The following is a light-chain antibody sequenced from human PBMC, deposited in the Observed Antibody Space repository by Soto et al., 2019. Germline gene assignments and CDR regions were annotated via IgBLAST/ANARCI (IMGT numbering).Light chain of an antibody. CDR2: DVS. J-gene: IGLJ1*01. V-gene: IGLV2-14*03. Sequence: QSVLTQPASVSGSPGQSITISCTGTSSDLGGSNYVSWYQHHPGKAPKLLIYDVSSRPSGVSSRFSASKSGNTASLTISGLQAEDEADYYCNSYTKSNFYVFGTGTKVTVL. CDR3: NSYTKSNFYV. CDR1: SSDLGGSNY.